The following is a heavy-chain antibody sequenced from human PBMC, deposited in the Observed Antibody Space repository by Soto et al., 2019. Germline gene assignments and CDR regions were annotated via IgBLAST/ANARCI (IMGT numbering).Heavy chain of an antibody. CDR3: TRITAPYYYYGMDV. J-gene: IGHJ6*02. CDR1: GGTFNNYA. D-gene: IGHD1-20*01. CDR2: IIPMFGST. Sequence: QVQLVQSGAEVKEPGSSVKVSCKASGGTFNNYAISWVRQAPGQGFEWMGGIIPMFGSTVYAPQFQGRVTITADRSTSIAFMQLTSLRSEDTALYFCTRITAPYYYYGMDVWGQGTAVTVSS. V-gene: IGHV1-69*06.